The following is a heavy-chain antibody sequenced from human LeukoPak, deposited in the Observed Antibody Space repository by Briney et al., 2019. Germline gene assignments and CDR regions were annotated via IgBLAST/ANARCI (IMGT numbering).Heavy chain of an antibody. CDR3: ARPATDYYYGMDV. CDR2: IYPGDSDT. D-gene: IGHD2-15*01. Sequence: GESLKISCQVSGYSFTSYWIAWVRQMPGKGLEWMGIIYPGDSDTRYSPSFQGQVTISADKSISTAYLQWSSLKASDTAMYYCARPATDYYYGMDVWGQGTTVTVSS. CDR1: GYSFTSYW. V-gene: IGHV5-51*01. J-gene: IGHJ6*02.